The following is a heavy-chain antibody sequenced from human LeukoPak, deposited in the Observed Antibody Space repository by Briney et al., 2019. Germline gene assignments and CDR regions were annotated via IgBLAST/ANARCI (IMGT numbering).Heavy chain of an antibody. CDR3: AKGGYCSGGRCYSPLYFDY. CDR1: GFNFSSYS. D-gene: IGHD2-15*01. CDR2: ISSSSYI. J-gene: IGHJ4*02. Sequence: GGSLRLSCAASGFNFSSYSMNWDRQAPGKGLEWVSSISSSSYIYYADSVKGRFTISRDNAKNSLYLQMNSLRAEDTAVYYCAKGGYCSGGRCYSPLYFDYWGQGTLVTVSS. V-gene: IGHV3-21*04.